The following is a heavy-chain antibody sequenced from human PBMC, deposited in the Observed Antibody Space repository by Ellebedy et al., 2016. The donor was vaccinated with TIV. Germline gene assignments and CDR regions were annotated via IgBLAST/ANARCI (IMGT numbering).Heavy chain of an antibody. J-gene: IGHJ4*02. V-gene: IGHV3-23*01. Sequence: PGGSLRLSCAASGFTFSSYAMSWVRQAPGQGPEWVPRISGSGFSLYYADSVKGPFTISRDKSKNTLFLQMDSLRAEDTGLYYCAKRVLKIRGDYFDSWGQGTLVTVSS. CDR1: GFTFSSYA. CDR3: AKRVLKIRGDYFDS. D-gene: IGHD3-10*01. CDR2: ISGSGFSL.